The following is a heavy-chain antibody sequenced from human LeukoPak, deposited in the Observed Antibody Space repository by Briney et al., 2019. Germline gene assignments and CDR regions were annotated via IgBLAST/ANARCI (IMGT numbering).Heavy chain of an antibody. D-gene: IGHD3-22*01. J-gene: IGHJ4*02. CDR3: AKDHPGYYYDSSGLFYFDY. CDR2: IKQDGSEK. V-gene: IGHV3-7*01. CDR1: GFTFSSYW. Sequence: GGSLRLSCAASGFTFSSYWMSWVRQAPGKGLEWVANIKQDGSEKYYVDSVKGRFTISRDNAKNSLYLQMNSLRAEDTAVFYCAKDHPGYYYDSSGLFYFDYWGQGTLVTVSS.